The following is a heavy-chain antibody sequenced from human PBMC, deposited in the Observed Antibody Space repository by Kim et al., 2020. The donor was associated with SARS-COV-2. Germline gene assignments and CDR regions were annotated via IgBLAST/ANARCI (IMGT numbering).Heavy chain of an antibody. CDR1: GFTFSSYA. CDR2: ISGSGSNK. Sequence: GGSLRLSCTASGFTFSSYAMSWVRQAPGMGLELVSSISGSGSNKYYSDSLKGRLTISRDNSQNTLYVEMHSLKVEDTAFYYCTKESALFSDSWGQGTLVTVS. V-gene: IGHV3-23*01. CDR3: TKESALFSDS. D-gene: IGHD3-3*01. J-gene: IGHJ4*02.